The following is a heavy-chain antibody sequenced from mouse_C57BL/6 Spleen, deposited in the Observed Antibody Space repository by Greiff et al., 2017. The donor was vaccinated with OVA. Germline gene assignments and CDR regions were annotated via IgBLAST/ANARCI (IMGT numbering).Heavy chain of an antibody. D-gene: IGHD1-1*01. CDR3: AREPDYYGSSEFAY. Sequence: EVQRVESGPGLVKPSQSLSLTCSVTGYSITSGYYWNWIRQFPGNKLEWMGYISYDGSNNYNPSLKNRISITRDTSKNQFFLKLNSVTTEDTATYYCAREPDYYGSSEFAYWGQGTLVTVSA. CDR1: GYSITSGYY. J-gene: IGHJ3*01. CDR2: ISYDGSN. V-gene: IGHV3-6*01.